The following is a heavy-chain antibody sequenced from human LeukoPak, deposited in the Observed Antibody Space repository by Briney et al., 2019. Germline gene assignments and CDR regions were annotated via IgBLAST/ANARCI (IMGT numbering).Heavy chain of an antibody. V-gene: IGHV1-2*02. CDR3: ARVAGTVVTKDWFDP. CDR2: INPNSGGT. J-gene: IGHJ5*02. D-gene: IGHD4-23*01. CDR1: GYTFTSYY. Sequence: ASVKVSCKASGYTFTSYYMHWVRQAPGQGLEWMGWINPNSGGTNYAQKFQGRVTMTRDTSISTAYMELSRLRSDDTAVYYCARVAGTVVTKDWFDPWGQGTLVTVSS.